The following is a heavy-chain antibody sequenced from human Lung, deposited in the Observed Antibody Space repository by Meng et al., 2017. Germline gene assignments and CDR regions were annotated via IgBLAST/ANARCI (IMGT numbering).Heavy chain of an antibody. CDR3: ARDEDISAAGKLFGDY. V-gene: IGHV1-2*06. D-gene: IGHD6-13*01. Sequence: QVQSVQPGPEVKKPGASVKLSCKPSGYTFAAYWIHWLRQAPGQGLEWMGRIDPNNDHTQYAQNFQGRVTMTSDTSISTVYMELNGLRSDDTAVYYCARDEDISAAGKLFGDYWGQGTLVTVSS. CDR2: IDPNNDHT. J-gene: IGHJ4*02. CDR1: GYTFAAYW.